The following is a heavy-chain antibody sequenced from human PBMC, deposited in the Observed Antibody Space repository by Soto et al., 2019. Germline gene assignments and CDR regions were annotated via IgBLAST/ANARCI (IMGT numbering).Heavy chain of an antibody. CDR3: ARRDSSSSWDY. J-gene: IGHJ4*02. CDR2: IYPGDSDT. D-gene: IGHD6-6*01. V-gene: IGHV5-51*01. Sequence: GESLKISCKGSGYTFPNYWITWVRQMPGKGLEWVGIIYPGDSDTRYSPSFQGHVTISADKSISTAYLQWSSLKASDTAMYYCARRDSSSSWDYWGQGTLVTVSS. CDR1: GYTFPNYW.